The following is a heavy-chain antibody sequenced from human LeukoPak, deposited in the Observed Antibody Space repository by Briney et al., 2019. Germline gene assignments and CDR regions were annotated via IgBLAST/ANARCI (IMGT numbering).Heavy chain of an antibody. Sequence: GRSLRLSCAASGFTFEDYAMHWVRQAPGKGLEWVSGISWNRGSIGYADSVKGRFTISRDNAKNSLYLQMNSLRAEDTAVYYCVRVKSTGYYYGSGSPNTFNIWGQGTMVTVSS. CDR1: GFTFEDYA. CDR3: VRVKSTGYYYGSGSPNTFNI. J-gene: IGHJ3*02. D-gene: IGHD3-10*01. CDR2: ISWNRGSI. V-gene: IGHV3-9*01.